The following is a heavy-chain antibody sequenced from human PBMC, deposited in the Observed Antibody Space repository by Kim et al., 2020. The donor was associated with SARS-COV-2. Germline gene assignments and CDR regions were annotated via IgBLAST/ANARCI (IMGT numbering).Heavy chain of an antibody. J-gene: IGHJ6*02. D-gene: IGHD3-3*01. V-gene: IGHV4-61*01. CDR2: IYYSGST. CDR3: ARDYFYRPPDYDFWSGSGRDYYYGMDV. Sequence: SETLSLTCTVSGGSVSSGSYYWSWIRQPPGKGLEWIGYIYYSGSTNYNPSLKSRVTISVDTSKNQFSLKLSSVTAADTAVYYCARDYFYRPPDYDFWSGSGRDYYYGMDVWGQGTTVTVSS. CDR1: GGSVSSGSYY.